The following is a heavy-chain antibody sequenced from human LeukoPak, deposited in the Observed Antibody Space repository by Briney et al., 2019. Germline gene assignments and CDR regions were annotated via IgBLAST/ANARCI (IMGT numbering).Heavy chain of an antibody. CDR2: IYKVGNT. D-gene: IGHD1-26*01. CDR3: ARGLVVGGTGVWAFDI. V-gene: IGHV3-66*01. CDR1: GFTVSNNY. J-gene: IGHJ3*02. Sequence: GGSLRLSCAASGFTVSNNYMSWVRQAPGKGLEWVSVIYKVGNTFYADFVRGRFTISRDNSKNILYLQMNGLRAEDTALYYCARGLVVGGTGVWAFDIWGQGTMVTVSP.